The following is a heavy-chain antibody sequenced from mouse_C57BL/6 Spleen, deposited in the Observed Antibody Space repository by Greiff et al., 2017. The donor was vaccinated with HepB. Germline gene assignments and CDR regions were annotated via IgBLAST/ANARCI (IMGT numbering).Heavy chain of an antibody. V-gene: IGHV1-55*01. J-gene: IGHJ3*01. CDR2: IYPGSGST. CDR3: ARSGSNYVWGFAY. CDR1: GYTFTSYW. Sequence: QVQLQQSGAELVKPGASVKMSCKASGYTFTSYWITWVKQRPRQGLEWIGDIYPGSGSTNYNEKFKSKATLTVDTSSSTAYMQLSSLTSEDSAVYYCARSGSNYVWGFAYWGQGTLVTVPA. D-gene: IGHD2-5*01.